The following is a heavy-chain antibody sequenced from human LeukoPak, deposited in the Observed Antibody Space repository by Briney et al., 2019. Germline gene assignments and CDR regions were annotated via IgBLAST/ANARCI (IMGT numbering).Heavy chain of an antibody. Sequence: SETLSLTCTVSGGSISSYYWSWIRQPPGKGLEWIGYIYYNGSTNYNPSLKSRVTISVDTSKNQFSLKLSSVTAADTAVYYCATQRELLPWFDPWGQGTLVTVSS. D-gene: IGHD1-26*01. CDR1: GGSISSYY. CDR3: ATQRELLPWFDP. J-gene: IGHJ5*02. CDR2: IYYNGST. V-gene: IGHV4-59*01.